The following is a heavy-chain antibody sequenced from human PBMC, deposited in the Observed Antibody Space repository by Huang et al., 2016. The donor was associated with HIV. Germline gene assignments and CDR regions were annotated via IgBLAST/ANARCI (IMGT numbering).Heavy chain of an antibody. CDR2: VNQRGSA. CDR3: ARPKMTATPSDSSWSYFDF. J-gene: IGHJ4*02. CDR1: GGSFSDYF. V-gene: IGHV4-34*01. D-gene: IGHD3-10*01. Sequence: QVRLEQWGPNLLKPSDTLSLKCAVYGGSFSDYFWTWIRQSPGKGLGWIGEVNQRGSATHNPSLRSRVSMSVDSSKNQFYLNLTSVTAADTAVYFCARPKMTATPSDSSWSYFDFWGRGTPVTVSS.